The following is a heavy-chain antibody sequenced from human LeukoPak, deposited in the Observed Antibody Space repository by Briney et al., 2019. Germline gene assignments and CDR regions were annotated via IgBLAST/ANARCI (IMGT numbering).Heavy chain of an antibody. V-gene: IGHV4-59*01. CDR2: IYYSGST. CDR1: GGSISSYY. D-gene: IGHD6-13*01. Sequence: SETLSLTCTVSGGSISSYYWSWIRQPPGKGLEWIGYIYYSGSTNYIPSLKSRVTISVDTSKNQFSLKLSSVTAADTAVYYCASGPYSSSWYWFDPWGQGTLVTVSS. J-gene: IGHJ5*02. CDR3: ASGPYSSSWYWFDP.